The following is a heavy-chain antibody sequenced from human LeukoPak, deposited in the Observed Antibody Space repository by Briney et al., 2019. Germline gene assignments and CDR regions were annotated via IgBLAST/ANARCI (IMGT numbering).Heavy chain of an antibody. CDR2: IYPGDSET. Sequence: GESLKISCKGFGYSFTTYWIAWVRQMPGKGLEWMGIIYPGDSETRYSPSFQGQVTISADKSISPAYLQWSSLKASDTAMYFCARLRGGYSSGDLDYWGQGALVTVSS. CDR1: GYSFTTYW. J-gene: IGHJ4*02. D-gene: IGHD6-19*01. CDR3: ARLRGGYSSGDLDY. V-gene: IGHV5-51*01.